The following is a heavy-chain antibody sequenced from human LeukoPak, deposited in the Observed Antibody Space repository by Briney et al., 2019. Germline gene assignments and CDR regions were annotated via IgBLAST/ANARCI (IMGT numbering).Heavy chain of an antibody. D-gene: IGHD2-2*01. CDR1: GGPISSSSYY. CDR3: ARGRWGYCSSTSCHGTAFDI. CDR2: INHSGST. V-gene: IGHV4-39*07. Sequence: KPSETLSLTCTVSGGPISSSSYYWGWIRQPPGKGLEWIGEINHSGSTNYNPSLKSRVTISVDTSKNQFSLKLSSVTAADTAVYYCARGRWGYCSSTSCHGTAFDIWGQGTMVTVSS. J-gene: IGHJ3*02.